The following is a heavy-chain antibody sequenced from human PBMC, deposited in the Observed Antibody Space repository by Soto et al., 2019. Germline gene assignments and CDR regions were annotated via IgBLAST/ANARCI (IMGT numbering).Heavy chain of an antibody. CDR2: MYYSGCT. J-gene: IGHJ4*02. D-gene: IGHD2-15*01. Sequence: QVQLQESGPGLVKPSETLALTCTVSGGSVNSGSRYWGWIRQPPGKGLEWIGYMYYSGCTSFNSSLKSRLAMSVDTSENQFSLKLRSVTAADTAVYYCTAEPIGHCDDCSCSPIDSWGQGTLVTVSS. CDR1: GGSVNSGSRY. V-gene: IGHV4-61*01. CDR3: TAEPIGHCDDCSCSPIDS.